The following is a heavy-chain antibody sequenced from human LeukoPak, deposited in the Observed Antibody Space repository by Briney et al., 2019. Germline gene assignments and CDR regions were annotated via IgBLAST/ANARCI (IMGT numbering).Heavy chain of an antibody. CDR3: ARWGPNGYSYERYYYYGMDV. D-gene: IGHD5-18*01. Sequence: SETLSLTCTVSGGSISSYYWSWIRQPPGKGLEWIGHIYYSGSTNYNPSLRSRVTISVDTSKNQFSLKLSSVTAADTAVYYCARWGPNGYSYERYYYYGMDVWGQGTTVTVSS. J-gene: IGHJ6*02. V-gene: IGHV4-59*12. CDR2: IYYSGST. CDR1: GGSISSYY.